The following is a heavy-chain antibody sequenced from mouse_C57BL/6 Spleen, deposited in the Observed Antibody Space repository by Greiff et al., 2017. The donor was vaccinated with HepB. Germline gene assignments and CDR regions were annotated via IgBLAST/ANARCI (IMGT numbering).Heavy chain of an antibody. CDR3: AMGYYGSSWYFDV. CDR2: ISSGSSTI. Sequence: EVHLVESGGGLVKPGGSLKLSCAASGFTFSDYGMHWVRQAPEKGLEWVAYISSGSSTIYYADTVKGRFTISRDNAKNTLFLQMTSLRSEDTAMYYCAMGYYGSSWYFDVWGTGTTVTVSS. V-gene: IGHV5-17*01. D-gene: IGHD1-1*01. J-gene: IGHJ1*03. CDR1: GFTFSDYG.